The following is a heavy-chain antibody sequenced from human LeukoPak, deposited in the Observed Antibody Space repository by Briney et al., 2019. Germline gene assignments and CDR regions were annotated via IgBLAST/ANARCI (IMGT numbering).Heavy chain of an antibody. CDR3: AKRGYSYGTFDY. D-gene: IGHD5-18*01. CDR1: GFTFSSYA. V-gene: IGHV3-23*01. CDR2: ISGSGGST. J-gene: IGHJ4*02. Sequence: GGSLRLSCAASGFTFSSYAMSWVRQAPGKGLEWVSAISGSGGSTYYADSVKGRFTISRDNSKNTQYLQMNSLRAEDTAVYYCAKRGYSYGTFDYWGQGTLVTVSS.